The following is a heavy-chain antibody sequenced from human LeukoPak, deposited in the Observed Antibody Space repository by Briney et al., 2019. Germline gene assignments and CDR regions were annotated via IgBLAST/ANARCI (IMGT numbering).Heavy chain of an antibody. Sequence: GGSLRLSCAASGFTFSSYDMHWVRQAPGKGLEWVAFIWSDGSNIYYADSVKGRFTISRDNSKNTLYLQMNSLRVEDTAVYYCAKDLMVRGHFDYWGQGTLVTVSS. V-gene: IGHV3-30*02. CDR3: AKDLMVRGHFDY. D-gene: IGHD3-10*01. J-gene: IGHJ4*02. CDR2: IWSDGSNI. CDR1: GFTFSSYD.